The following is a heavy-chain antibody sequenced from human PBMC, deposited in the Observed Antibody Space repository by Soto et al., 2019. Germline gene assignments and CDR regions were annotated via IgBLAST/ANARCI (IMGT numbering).Heavy chain of an antibody. CDR3: ARASRYCTNGVCLGDFDY. CDR2: VSYDGNNK. V-gene: IGHV3-30-3*01. CDR1: EVTFTNFA. D-gene: IGHD2-8*01. J-gene: IGHJ4*02. Sequence: QVHLVESGGGVVQPGKSLRLSCTASEVTFTNFAIHWVRQAPGKGLEWVATVSYDGNNKYYADSVKGRFTISRDNSKNTLYLQMSGLRTADTAVYYCARASRYCTNGVCLGDFDYWGQGTLVTVSS.